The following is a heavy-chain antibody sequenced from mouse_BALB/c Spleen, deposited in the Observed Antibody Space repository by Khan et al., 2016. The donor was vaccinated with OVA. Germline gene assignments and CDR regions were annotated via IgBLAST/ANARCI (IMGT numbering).Heavy chain of an antibody. CDR1: GYSITSDYA. D-gene: IGHD2-3*01. CDR3: ARDGSRYNYAMDY. V-gene: IGHV3-2*02. Sequence: EVQLQESGPGLVKPSQSLSLTCTVTGYSITSDYAWNWIRQFPGNKLEWMGYINYSGSPNYNPSLKSRISITRDTSKNQFFLQLNSVTTEDTATYYCARDGSRYNYAMDYWGQGTAVTVSS. CDR2: INYSGSP. J-gene: IGHJ4*01.